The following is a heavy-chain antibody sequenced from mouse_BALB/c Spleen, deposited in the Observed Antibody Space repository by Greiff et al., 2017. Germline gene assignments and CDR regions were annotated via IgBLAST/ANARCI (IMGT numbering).Heavy chain of an antibody. D-gene: IGHD2-1*01. Sequence: DLVKPGASVKLSCKASGYTFTSYWINWIKQRPGQGLEWIGRIAPGSGSTYYNEMFKGKATLTVDTSSSTAYIQLSSLSSEDSAVYCCARGGNHFDYWGQGTTLTVSS. CDR1: GYTFTSYW. CDR3: ARGGNHFDY. J-gene: IGHJ2*01. V-gene: IGHV1S41*01. CDR2: IAPGSGST.